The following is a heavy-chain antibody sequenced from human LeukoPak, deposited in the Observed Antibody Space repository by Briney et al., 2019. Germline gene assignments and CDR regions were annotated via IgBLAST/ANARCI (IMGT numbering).Heavy chain of an antibody. Sequence: PGGSLRLSCAASGFTFSSHWMSWVRQAPGKGLEWVANINQNGSEKYHVDSVKGRFTISRDNAKNSLYLQMNSLRAEDTAVYYCARDRGYDFWSGYSEVYYFDYWGQGTLVTVSS. CDR3: ARDRGYDFWSGYSEVYYFDY. V-gene: IGHV3-7*01. D-gene: IGHD3-3*01. J-gene: IGHJ4*02. CDR1: GFTFSSHW. CDR2: INQNGSEK.